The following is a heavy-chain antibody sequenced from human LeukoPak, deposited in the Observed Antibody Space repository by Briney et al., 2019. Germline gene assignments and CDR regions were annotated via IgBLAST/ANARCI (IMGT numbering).Heavy chain of an antibody. D-gene: IGHD6-13*01. V-gene: IGHV3-23*01. CDR2: ISGSGGST. J-gene: IGHJ6*02. CDR3: ANVGSSWIVYYYYGMDV. Sequence: PGGSLRLSCAASGFTFSSYAMSWVRQAPGKGLEWVSAISGSGGSTYYADSVKGRFTISRDSSKNTLYLQMNSLRAEDTAVYYCANVGSSWIVYYYYGMDVWGQGTTVTVSS. CDR1: GFTFSSYA.